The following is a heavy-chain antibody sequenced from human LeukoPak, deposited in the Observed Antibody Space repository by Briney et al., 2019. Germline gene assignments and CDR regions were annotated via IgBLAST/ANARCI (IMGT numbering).Heavy chain of an antibody. V-gene: IGHV4-59*01. J-gene: IGHJ4*02. CDR3: AREGGFYRPLDY. D-gene: IGHD6-25*01. CDR1: GGSIGSYY. Sequence: SETLSLTCTVSGGSIGSYYWNWIRQPPGKGLEWIGYIHYSGSTNHNASLKSRVTISVDTSKNQFSLKLSSVTAADTAVYYCAREGGFYRPLDYSGQGTSVTVSS. CDR2: IHYSGST.